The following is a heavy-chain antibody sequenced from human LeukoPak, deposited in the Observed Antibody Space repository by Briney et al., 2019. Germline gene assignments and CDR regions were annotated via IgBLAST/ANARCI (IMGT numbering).Heavy chain of an antibody. Sequence: PSETLSLTCSVSGGSTRSGRHHWAWVRQPPGKGLEFIGSLDESGRPYYNAPLKSRVTISEDSSGKQFSLNLSSVTAADTAVYYCARDLGGYPFFMDVWGRGTTVIVSS. CDR3: ARDLGGYPFFMDV. CDR1: GGSTRSGRHH. J-gene: IGHJ6*03. V-gene: IGHV4-39*07. D-gene: IGHD2-15*01. CDR2: LDESGRP.